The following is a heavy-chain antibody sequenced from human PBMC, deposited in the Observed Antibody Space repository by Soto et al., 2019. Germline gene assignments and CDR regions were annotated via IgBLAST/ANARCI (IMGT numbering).Heavy chain of an antibody. Sequence: QLQLQEAGPGLVKPSETLSLTCTVSGDSVTISAYYLGWIRQPPGRGLEWIGSIHYSGSTYYNPSLKSLVTISGDTSKKQFSLQLTSVTAADAAVYYCAAHDSGGYYAEYWGQGTLVNVAA. CDR2: IHYSGST. J-gene: IGHJ4*02. CDR3: AAHDSGGYYAEY. D-gene: IGHD3-22*01. CDR1: GDSVTISAYY. V-gene: IGHV4-39*01.